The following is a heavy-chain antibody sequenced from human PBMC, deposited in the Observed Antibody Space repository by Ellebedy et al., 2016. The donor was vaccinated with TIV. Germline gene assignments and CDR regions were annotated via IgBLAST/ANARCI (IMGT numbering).Heavy chain of an antibody. Sequence: PGGSLRLSCAASEFTVSSNYMSWVRQAPGKGLEWLSVIYSGGTTHYADSVKGRFTISRDKSKNTMYLQMNSLRAEDTAVYYCAGHGDRAMTHWGQGTLVTVSS. CDR3: AGHGDRAMTH. CDR2: IYSGGTT. D-gene: IGHD5-18*01. J-gene: IGHJ4*02. CDR1: EFTVSSNY. V-gene: IGHV3-66*04.